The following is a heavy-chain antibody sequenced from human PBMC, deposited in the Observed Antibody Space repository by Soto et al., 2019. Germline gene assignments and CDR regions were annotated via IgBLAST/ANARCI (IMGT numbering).Heavy chain of an antibody. CDR2: INAGNGNT. D-gene: IGHD6-6*01. CDR3: ARGEPPPMRSIAARSNGMDV. Sequence: GASVQVSCKASGYTFTSYSMHWVRQAPGQRLEWMGWINAGNGNTKYSQKFQGRVTITRDTSASTAYMELSSLRSEDTAVYYCARGEPPPMRSIAARSNGMDVWGQGTTVTVSS. J-gene: IGHJ6*02. CDR1: GYTFTSYS. V-gene: IGHV1-3*01.